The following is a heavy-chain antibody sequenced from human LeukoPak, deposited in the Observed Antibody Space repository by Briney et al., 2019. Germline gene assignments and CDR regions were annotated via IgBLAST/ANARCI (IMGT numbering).Heavy chain of an antibody. CDR2: IRYDGSNK. Sequence: GGSLRLSCAASGFTFSSYGMHWVRQAPGKGLEWVAFIRYDGSNKYYAGSVKGRFTISRDNSKNTLYLQMNSLRAEDTAVYYCAKDSSGSYPPRYFDYWGQGTLVTVSS. J-gene: IGHJ4*02. CDR1: GFTFSSYG. CDR3: AKDSSGSYPPRYFDY. V-gene: IGHV3-30*02. D-gene: IGHD1-26*01.